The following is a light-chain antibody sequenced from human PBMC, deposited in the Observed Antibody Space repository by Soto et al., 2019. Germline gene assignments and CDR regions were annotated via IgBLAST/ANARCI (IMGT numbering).Light chain of an antibody. CDR3: QQYQSFSLT. CDR2: GAS. Sequence: EVVLTQSPGTLSLSPCERATLSCRASQSVSSSYLAWYQQKPGQAPRLLIYGASTRATGISARFSGSGSGTEFTLTISSLQSDDFATYYCQQYQSFSLTFGGGTKVDNK. V-gene: IGKV3-20*01. J-gene: IGKJ4*01. CDR1: QSVSSSY.